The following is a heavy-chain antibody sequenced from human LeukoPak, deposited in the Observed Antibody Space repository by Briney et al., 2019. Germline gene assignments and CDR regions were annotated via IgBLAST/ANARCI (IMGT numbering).Heavy chain of an antibody. V-gene: IGHV4-59*01. CDR3: ARTTEGGYSYGYFYYYYMDV. Sequence: PSQTLSLTCTVSGGSISSYYWSWIRQPPGKGLEWIGYIYYSGSTNYKSSLKSRVTISVDTSKNQFSLKLSSVTAADTAVYYCARTTEGGYSYGYFYYYYMDVWGKGTTVTISS. J-gene: IGHJ6*03. CDR1: GGSISSYY. CDR2: IYYSGST. D-gene: IGHD5-18*01.